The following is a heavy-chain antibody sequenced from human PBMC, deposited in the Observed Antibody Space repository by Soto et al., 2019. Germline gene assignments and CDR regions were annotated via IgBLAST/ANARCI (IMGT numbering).Heavy chain of an antibody. Sequence: PGGSLRLSCAASGFTFSSYGMHWVRQAPGKGLEWVAVISYDGSNKYYADSVKGRFTISRDNSKNTLYLQMNSLRAEDTAVYYCAKDRDSKTQTRKTMWFTRGYYYYGMDVWGQGTTVTVSS. V-gene: IGHV3-30*18. D-gene: IGHD2-21*01. J-gene: IGHJ6*02. CDR1: GFTFSSYG. CDR3: AKDRDSKTQTRKTMWFTRGYYYYGMDV. CDR2: ISYDGSNK.